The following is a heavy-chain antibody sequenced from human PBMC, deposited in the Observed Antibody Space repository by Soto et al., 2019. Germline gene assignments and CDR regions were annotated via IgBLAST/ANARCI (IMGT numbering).Heavy chain of an antibody. CDR1: GGTFSSDA. CDR3: ARVPGCSGGSCYSGNPKSWFDP. D-gene: IGHD2-15*01. V-gene: IGHV1-69*01. J-gene: IGHJ5*02. Sequence: QVQLVQSGAEVKKPGSSVKVSCKASGGTFSSDAISWLRQAPGQGLEWMGGIIPIFGTANYARKLQGRVTITADESTSTAYMELSSLRSEDTAVYYCARVPGCSGGSCYSGNPKSWFDPWGQGTLVTVSS. CDR2: IIPIFGTA.